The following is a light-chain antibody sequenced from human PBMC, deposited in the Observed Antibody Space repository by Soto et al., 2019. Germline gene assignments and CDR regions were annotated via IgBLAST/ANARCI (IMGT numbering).Light chain of an antibody. CDR1: QGIRNF. CDR3: QEYSSVPV. J-gene: IGKJ3*01. V-gene: IGKV1-27*01. CDR2: AAS. Sequence: DIQMTQSPTSLSASVGDRVTITCRASQGIRNFVAWYQQKPGKPPKLLIYAASTLQSGVPSRFSGSGSGTDFTLTINSLQPEDVATYSCQEYSSVPVFGPGTKVEI.